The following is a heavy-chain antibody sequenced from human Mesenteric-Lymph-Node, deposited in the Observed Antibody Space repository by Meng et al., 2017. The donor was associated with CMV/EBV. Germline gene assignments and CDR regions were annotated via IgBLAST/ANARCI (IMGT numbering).Heavy chain of an antibody. V-gene: IGHV3-30*02. Sequence: GESLKISCAASGFSFSSYSMNWVRQAPGKGLEWVAFIRYDGSNKYYADSVKGRFTISRDNSKNTLYLQMNSLRAEDTAVYYCATEREYSSSLDYWGQGTLVTVSS. CDR3: ATEREYSSSLDY. D-gene: IGHD6-6*01. J-gene: IGHJ4*02. CDR1: GFSFSSYS. CDR2: IRYDGSNK.